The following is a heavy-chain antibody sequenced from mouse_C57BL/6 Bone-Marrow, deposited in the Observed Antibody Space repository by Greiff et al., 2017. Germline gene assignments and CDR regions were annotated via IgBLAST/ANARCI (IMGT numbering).Heavy chain of an antibody. V-gene: IGHV1-55*01. Sequence: QVQLQQSGAELARPGASVKLSCKASGYTFTSYGISWVKQRPGQGLEWIGDIYPGSGSTNYNEKFKSKATLTVDTSSSTAYMQLSSLTSEDSAVYYCARGGIYYGNYGFAYWGQGTLVTVSA. CDR1: GYTFTSYG. J-gene: IGHJ3*01. CDR3: ARGGIYYGNYGFAY. D-gene: IGHD2-1*01. CDR2: IYPGSGST.